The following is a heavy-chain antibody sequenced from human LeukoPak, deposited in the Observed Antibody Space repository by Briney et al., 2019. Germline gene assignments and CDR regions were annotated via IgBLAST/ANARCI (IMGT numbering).Heavy chain of an antibody. D-gene: IGHD5-24*01. V-gene: IGHV1-24*01. CDR3: ATALKVGNGYNSYYYYYMDV. CDR1: GYTLTELS. CDR2: FDPEDDET. J-gene: IGHJ6*03. Sequence: AASVKVSCKVSGYTLTELSMHWVRQAPGKGLEWMGGFDPEDDETVYAQKFQGRVTMTEDTSTDTAYMELSSLRSEDTAVYYCATALKVGNGYNSYYYYYMDVWGKGTTVTVSS.